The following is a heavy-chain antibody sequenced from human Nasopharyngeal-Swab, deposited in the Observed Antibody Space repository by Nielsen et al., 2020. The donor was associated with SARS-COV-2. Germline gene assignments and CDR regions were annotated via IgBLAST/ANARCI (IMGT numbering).Heavy chain of an antibody. CDR3: ARDLIAMIVVNGGVYFDY. Sequence: SVKVSCKASGYTFTGYYMHWVRQAPGQGLEWMGWINPNSGGTNYAQKFQGRVTMTRDTSISTAYMELSRLRSDDTAVYYCARDLIAMIVVNGGVYFDYWGQGTLVTVSS. V-gene: IGHV1-2*02. J-gene: IGHJ4*02. CDR1: GYTFTGYY. CDR2: INPNSGGT. D-gene: IGHD3-22*01.